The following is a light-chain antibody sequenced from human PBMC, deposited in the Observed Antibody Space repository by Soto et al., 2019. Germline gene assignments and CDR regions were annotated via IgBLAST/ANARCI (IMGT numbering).Light chain of an antibody. V-gene: IGLV4-69*01. J-gene: IGLJ2*01. CDR3: QTWGTGKGV. Sequence: QSVLTQSPSASASLGASVKLTCTLTSGHSSYAIAWHQQQPEKAPRYLMKLNSDGSHYRGDGIPDRFSGSSSGAERYLTISGLQSEDEADYYCQTWGTGKGVFGGVTQLTVL. CDR2: LNSDGSH. CDR1: SGHSSYA.